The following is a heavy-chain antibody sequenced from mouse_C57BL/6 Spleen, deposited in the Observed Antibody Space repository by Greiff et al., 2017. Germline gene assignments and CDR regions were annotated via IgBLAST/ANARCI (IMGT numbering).Heavy chain of an antibody. CDR1: GFSLTSYA. D-gene: IGHD1-1*01. V-gene: IGHV2-9-1*01. CDR3: ARNNGSNYPSYLDY. CDR2: IWTGGGT. Sequence: QVQLKESGPGLVAPSQSLSITCTVSGFSLTSYAISWVRQPPGKGLEWLGVIWTGGGTNYNSAHKSRLSISKDNTKSQVVLKMNSLQTDDTARDYCARNNGSNYPSYLDYWGQGTTLTVSS. J-gene: IGHJ2*01.